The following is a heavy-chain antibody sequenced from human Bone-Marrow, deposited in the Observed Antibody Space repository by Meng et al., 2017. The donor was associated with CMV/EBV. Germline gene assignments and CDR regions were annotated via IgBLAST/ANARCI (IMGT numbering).Heavy chain of an antibody. V-gene: IGHV4-38-2*02. CDR3: ARSYIYSYGYDWYYYYGMDV. CDR2: IYHSGST. J-gene: IGHJ6*02. Sequence: SETLSLTCTVSGYSISSGYYWGWIRQPPGKGLEWIGSIYHSGSTNYNPSLKSRVTISVDTSKNQFSLKLSSVTAADTAVYYCARSYIYSYGYDWYYYYGMDVWGQGTTVTVSS. CDR1: GYSISSGYY. D-gene: IGHD5-18*01.